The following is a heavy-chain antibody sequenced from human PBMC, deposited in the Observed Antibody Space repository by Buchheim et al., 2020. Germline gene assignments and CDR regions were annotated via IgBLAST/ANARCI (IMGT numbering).Heavy chain of an antibody. V-gene: IGHV5-51*01. Sequence: EVQLVQSGAEVKKAGESLRISCKGSGYSFTTYWIGWVRQMPGKGLEWMGIFYPHDSDTRYSPSFQGQVTISADKSINTAYLQWSSLKASDTAIYYCARRTLILPSMGWFDPWGQGTL. CDR3: ARRTLILPSMGWFDP. CDR1: GYSFTTYW. J-gene: IGHJ5*02. D-gene: IGHD2/OR15-2a*01. CDR2: FYPHDSDT.